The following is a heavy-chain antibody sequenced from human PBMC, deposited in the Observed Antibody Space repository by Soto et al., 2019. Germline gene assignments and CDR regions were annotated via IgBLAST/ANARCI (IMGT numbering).Heavy chain of an antibody. D-gene: IGHD2-15*01. J-gene: IGHJ4*02. CDR3: AQDHDGLLPTHY. CDR2: IIPILGIA. V-gene: IGHV1-69*02. CDR1: GGTFSSYT. Sequence: QVQLVQSGAEVKKPGSSVKVSCKASGGTFSSYTISWVRQAPGQGLEWMGRIIPILGIANYAQKFQGRVTITADQSTSTAYMEVSSMRSEDTAVYCCAQDHDGLLPTHYWGQGALVPVSS.